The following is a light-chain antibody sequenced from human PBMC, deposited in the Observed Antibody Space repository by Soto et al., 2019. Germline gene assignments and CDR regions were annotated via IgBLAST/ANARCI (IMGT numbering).Light chain of an antibody. V-gene: IGKV1-5*03. CDR1: QSINGW. Sequence: DIHMTQSPSSLSASVGDRVTITCRASQSINGWLAWYQQKPGQAPNLLIYKASTLESGVPSRFSGSGSGTEFTLTVSSLQPDDFATYYCHHYNNYSGAFGQGTKVDIK. CDR2: KAS. CDR3: HHYNNYSGA. J-gene: IGKJ1*01.